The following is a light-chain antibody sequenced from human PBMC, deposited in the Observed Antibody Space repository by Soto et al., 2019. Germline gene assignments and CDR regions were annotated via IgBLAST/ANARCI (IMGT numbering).Light chain of an antibody. Sequence: DIQMTQSTSSLSASVLYRVTITCRAIQTISRALNWYHQKPGKAHKLLIYAASILQSGVPSRFSGSGSGTDLILTISSLQPEDFAIYYCQKXLGTFGPWTKV. CDR2: AAS. V-gene: IGKV1-39*01. CDR3: QKXLGT. J-gene: IGKJ1*01. CDR1: QTISRA.